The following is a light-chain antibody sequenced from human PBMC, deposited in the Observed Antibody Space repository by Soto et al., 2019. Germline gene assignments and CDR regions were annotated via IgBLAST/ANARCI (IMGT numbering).Light chain of an antibody. CDR3: QLYGSSPPRYT. J-gene: IGKJ2*01. CDR1: QSVSSSY. CDR2: AAS. Sequence: ESVLTQSPGTLSLSPGERATLSCRASQSVSSSYLAWYQQKPGQAPRLLIYAASTRATGIPDRFSGSGSGTAVTLTILRLEPEDFAVYFCQLYGSSPPRYTFGQGTKLEIK. V-gene: IGKV3-20*01.